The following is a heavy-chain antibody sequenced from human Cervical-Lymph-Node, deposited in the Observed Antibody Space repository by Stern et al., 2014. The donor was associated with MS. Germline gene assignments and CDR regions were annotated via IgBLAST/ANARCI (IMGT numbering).Heavy chain of an antibody. CDR1: GYTFTTYY. D-gene: IGHD3-22*01. Sequence: VKLXXXGAEVKKPGASVKVSCKTSGYTFTTYYMHWVRQAPGQGLEWMGLINPSGGNPTFAHKLQGRTTMTRDTSTSTFYMYPTSLRSEDTAVYYCASGRSGYYLRPLDSWGQGTLVIVSS. V-gene: IGHV1-46*03. CDR3: ASGRSGYYLRPLDS. J-gene: IGHJ4*02. CDR2: INPSGGNP.